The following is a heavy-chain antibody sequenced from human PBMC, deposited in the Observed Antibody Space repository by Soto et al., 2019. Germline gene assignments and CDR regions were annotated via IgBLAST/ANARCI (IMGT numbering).Heavy chain of an antibody. Sequence: SLTLSFAASGFTFNIYCMHWVRQAPDKGLEWVALISYDGSNQYYADSVKGRFTISRDNSKNTLFLQMNSLRADDTAVYYCAKDQASGQGSFDSWGQGTLVTVPS. CDR1: GFTFNIYC. CDR3: AKDQASGQGSFDS. CDR2: ISYDGSNQ. J-gene: IGHJ4*02. V-gene: IGHV3-30*18.